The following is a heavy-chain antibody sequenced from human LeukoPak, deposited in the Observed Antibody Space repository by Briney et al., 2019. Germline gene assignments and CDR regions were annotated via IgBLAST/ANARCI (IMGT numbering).Heavy chain of an antibody. CDR2: INTNTGNP. CDR1: GYTFTSYA. D-gene: IGHD2-21*02. CDR3: ARDRYCGGDCYYGAFDI. V-gene: IGHV7-4-1*02. Sequence: ASVKVSCKASGYTFTSYAMNWVRQAPGQGLEWMGWINTNTGNPTYAQGFTGRFVFSLDTSVSTAYLQTSSLKAEDTAVYYCARDRYCGGDCYYGAFDIWGQGTMVTVSS. J-gene: IGHJ3*02.